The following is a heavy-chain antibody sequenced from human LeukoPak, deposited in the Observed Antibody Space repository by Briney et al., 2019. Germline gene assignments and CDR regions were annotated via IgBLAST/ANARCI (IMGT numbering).Heavy chain of an antibody. CDR2: IYYSGST. D-gene: IGHD7-27*01. J-gene: IGHJ4*02. V-gene: IGHV4-39*01. CDR3: ARRPGEHFDY. Sequence: SETLSLTCTVSGGSISSSSYYWGWIRQPPGKGLEWIGSIYYSGSTYYDPSLKSRVTISVDTSKNQFSLELSSVTAADTAVYYCARRPGEHFDYWGQGTLVTVSS. CDR1: GGSISSSSYY.